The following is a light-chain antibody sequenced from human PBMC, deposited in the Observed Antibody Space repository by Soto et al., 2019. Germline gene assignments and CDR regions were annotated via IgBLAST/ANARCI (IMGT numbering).Light chain of an antibody. J-gene: IGKJ4*01. V-gene: IGKV3-11*01. CDR1: QSVSRN. CDR3: QQRADWPPLT. CDR2: DAS. Sequence: EIVLTQSPATLRLSPGERATLSCRASQSVSRNLAWYQQKPGQAPRLLIYDASNRATGIPARFSGSGSVTDFTLTISSLEPEDFAVYYCQQRADWPPLTFGGGTKVDIK.